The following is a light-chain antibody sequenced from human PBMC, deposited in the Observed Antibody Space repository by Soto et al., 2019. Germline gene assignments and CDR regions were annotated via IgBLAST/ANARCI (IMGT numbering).Light chain of an antibody. V-gene: IGKV1-5*03. CDR1: QYVGSW. J-gene: IGKJ5*01. Sequence: DIQLSQSASTLSAAVGDRVTITCRASQYVGSWLAWYQQKPGKAPKLLIYKASNLQSGVPSRFSGSGSATEFTLTISTLQPDDSATYFCQRHQGNFAQGTRLEIK. CDR3: QRHQGN. CDR2: KAS.